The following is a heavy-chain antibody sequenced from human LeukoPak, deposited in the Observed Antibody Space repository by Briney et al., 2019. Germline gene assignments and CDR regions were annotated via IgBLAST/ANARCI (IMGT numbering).Heavy chain of an antibody. V-gene: IGHV3-9*01. CDR2: ISWNSGSI. CDR3: ARVNFQNYYDSSGSRDAFDI. Sequence: GGSLRLSCAASGFTFDDYAMHWVRQAPGKGLEWVSGISWNSGSIGYADSVKGRFTISRDNAKNSLYLQMNSLRAEDTAVYYCARVNFQNYYDSSGSRDAFDIWGQGTMVTVSS. D-gene: IGHD3-22*01. J-gene: IGHJ3*02. CDR1: GFTFDDYA.